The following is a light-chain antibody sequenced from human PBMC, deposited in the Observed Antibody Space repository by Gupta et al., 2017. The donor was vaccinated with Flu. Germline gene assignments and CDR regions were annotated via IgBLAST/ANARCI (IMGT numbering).Light chain of an antibody. CDR1: ISNIGSNT. CDR2: SND. CDR3: ESWGDSLNGPVI. V-gene: IGLV1-44*01. Sequence: VTSSFSGSISNIGSNTVNWYQHLPGTAAKLLIFSNDQRPSGVPDRFSGSKSGTSASLAISGLQSEEEADYYCESWGDSLNGPVIFGGGTKLTVL. J-gene: IGLJ2*01.